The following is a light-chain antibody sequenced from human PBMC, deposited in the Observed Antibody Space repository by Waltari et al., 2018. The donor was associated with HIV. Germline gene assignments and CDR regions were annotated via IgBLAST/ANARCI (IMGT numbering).Light chain of an antibody. CDR3: MQALQTPT. J-gene: IGKJ1*01. CDR1: QSLLHSNGYNY. CDR2: LGS. Sequence: IVMTHSPLSLPVTPGEPASISCRSSQSLLHSNGYNYLAWYLQKPGQSPHLLVYLGSYRASRGPDRFSGSGSGTDFTLKISRVEAEDVGVDDCMQALQTPTFGQGTKLESK. V-gene: IGKV2-28*01.